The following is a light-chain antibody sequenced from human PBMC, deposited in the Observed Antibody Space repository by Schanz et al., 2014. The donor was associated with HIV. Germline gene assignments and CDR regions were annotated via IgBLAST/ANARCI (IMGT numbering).Light chain of an antibody. J-gene: IGLJ3*02. CDR1: SSDVGAYNQ. CDR3: SSFADGHKLL. CDR2: EAS. V-gene: IGLV2-8*01. Sequence: QSALTQPPSASGSPGQSVTVSCTGTSSDVGAYNQLSWYQQHPGKAPKLMIFEASKRPSGVSNRFSGSKSGNTASLTVSGLQADDEADYYCSSFADGHKLLFGGGTKLTVL.